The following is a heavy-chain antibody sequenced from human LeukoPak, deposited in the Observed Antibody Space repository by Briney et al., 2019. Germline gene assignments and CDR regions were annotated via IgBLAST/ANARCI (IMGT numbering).Heavy chain of an antibody. J-gene: IGHJ4*02. Sequence: SETLSLTCTVSGGSISSYSWSWIRQPPGKGLEWIGNIYYSGSTNYNPSLKSRVTIPVDTSKNQFSLKLSSVTAADTAVYYCARVTGGYSFGAFDYWGQGTLVTVSS. D-gene: IGHD5-18*01. CDR1: GGSISSYS. V-gene: IGHV4-59*01. CDR2: IYYSGST. CDR3: ARVTGGYSFGAFDY.